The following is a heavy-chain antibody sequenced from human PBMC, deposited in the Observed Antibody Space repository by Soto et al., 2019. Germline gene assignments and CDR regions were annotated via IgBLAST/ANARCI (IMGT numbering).Heavy chain of an antibody. CDR2: IYYSGST. J-gene: IGHJ4*02. Sequence: SETLSLTCTVSGGSISSSSYYWGWIRQPPGKGLEWIGSIYYSGSTYYNPSLKSRVTISVDTSKNQFSLKLSSVTAADTAVYYCARQGGIQLWLGAYYFDYWGQGTLVTVSS. CDR1: GGSISSSSYY. V-gene: IGHV4-39*01. CDR3: ARQGGIQLWLGAYYFDY. D-gene: IGHD5-18*01.